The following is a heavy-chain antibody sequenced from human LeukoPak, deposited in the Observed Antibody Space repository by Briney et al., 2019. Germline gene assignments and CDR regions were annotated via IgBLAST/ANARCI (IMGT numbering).Heavy chain of an antibody. CDR2: INPNSGGT. CDR3: ASSQRWV. J-gene: IGHJ4*02. D-gene: IGHD1-26*01. Sequence: GSSVKVSCKASGDTFSSYAISWVRQAPGQGLEWMGWINPNSGGTNYAQKFQGRVTMTRDTSISTAYMELSRLRSDDTAVYYCASSQRWVWGQGTLVTVSS. CDR1: GDTFSSYA. V-gene: IGHV1-2*02.